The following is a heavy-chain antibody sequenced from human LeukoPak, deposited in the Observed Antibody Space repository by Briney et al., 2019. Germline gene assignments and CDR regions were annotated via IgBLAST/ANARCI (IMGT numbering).Heavy chain of an antibody. V-gene: IGHV3-30-3*01. D-gene: IGHD3-10*02. CDR1: GVTFGSYA. Sequence: GGSLRLSCAADGVTFGSYAMHWVRQAPGKGLEWVAVMSLDGVHIDYRDSVKGLFTISRVNSNNTLYLQMHSLRGEDTSIYYCARCSGYGMDVWGQGTTVTVSS. CDR2: MSLDGVHI. J-gene: IGHJ6*02. CDR3: ARCSGYGMDV.